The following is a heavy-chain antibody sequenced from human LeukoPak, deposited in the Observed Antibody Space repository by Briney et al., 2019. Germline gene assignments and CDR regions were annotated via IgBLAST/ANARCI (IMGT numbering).Heavy chain of an antibody. CDR3: XXXXXXXXXXXAXXY. J-gene: IGHJ4*02. CDR2: IKQDGSAK. CDR1: FXXXXYW. Sequence: FXXXXYWMSWVRQAPGXELXWVANIKQDGSAKYYVDSVKGRFTISRDNAKXSLYLQMNSLRAEDTDVYYXXXXXXXXXXXXAXXYWXRGTLDTVSS. V-gene: IGHV3-7*01.